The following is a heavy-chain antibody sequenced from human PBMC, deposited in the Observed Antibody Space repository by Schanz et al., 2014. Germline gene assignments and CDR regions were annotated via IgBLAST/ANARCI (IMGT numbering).Heavy chain of an antibody. V-gene: IGHV1-3*01. J-gene: IGHJ2*01. Sequence: QVQLVQSGAEVKKPGASVKVSCKASGYTFTSYSIHWVRQAPGQGLEWMGWINVGNGNMKYSQKFQGRVTITRDTSASTAYMELRSLRSDDTAVYYCARLSVAGRPHVNYWYFDLWGRGTLVTVSS. CDR2: INVGNGNM. D-gene: IGHD6-19*01. CDR3: ARLSVAGRPHVNYWYFDL. CDR1: GYTFTSYS.